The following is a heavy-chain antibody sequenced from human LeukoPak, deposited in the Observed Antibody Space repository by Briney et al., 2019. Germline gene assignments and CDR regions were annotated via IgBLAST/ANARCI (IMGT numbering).Heavy chain of an antibody. Sequence: GGSLRLSCAASGFIVSSNYMSWVRQAPGKGLEWVSVMYSGGNTYYADYVKGRFTISRDNSKNTLFLQMNSLRAEDTAVYYCARGGDGSPPYYFDYWGQGTLVIVSS. V-gene: IGHV3-53*01. CDR3: ARGGDGSPPYYFDY. CDR2: MYSGGNT. D-gene: IGHD5-24*01. J-gene: IGHJ4*02. CDR1: GFIVSSNY.